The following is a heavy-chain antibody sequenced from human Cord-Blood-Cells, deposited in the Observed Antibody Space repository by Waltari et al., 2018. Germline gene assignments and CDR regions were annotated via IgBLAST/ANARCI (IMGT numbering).Heavy chain of an antibody. Sequence: QVQLVQSGAEVKKPGASVKVSCKASGYTFTGYDMHWVRQAPGQGLEWMGWINPNSSGTNYAQKFQGWVTMTRDTSISTAYMELSRLRSDDTAVYYCARGIRSSWYYFDYWGQGTLVTVSS. D-gene: IGHD6-13*01. V-gene: IGHV1-2*04. CDR3: ARGIRSSWYYFDY. CDR1: GYTFTGYD. J-gene: IGHJ4*02. CDR2: INPNSSGT.